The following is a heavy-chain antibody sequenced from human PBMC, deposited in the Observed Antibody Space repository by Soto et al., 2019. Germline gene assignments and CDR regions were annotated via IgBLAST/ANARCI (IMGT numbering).Heavy chain of an antibody. D-gene: IGHD3-3*01. V-gene: IGHV3-23*01. J-gene: IGHJ1*01. CDR3: ADLKWSRSYLP. Sequence: PGGSLRLSCAAPGFIFRIYAMNWVRQAPGKGLEWVSVISGSGGSTDYAESVKGRFTISRDDSKNSLFLQMNSLTTEDTAIYYCADLKWSRSYLPWGQGTLVTVSS. CDR1: GFIFRIYA. CDR2: ISGSGGST.